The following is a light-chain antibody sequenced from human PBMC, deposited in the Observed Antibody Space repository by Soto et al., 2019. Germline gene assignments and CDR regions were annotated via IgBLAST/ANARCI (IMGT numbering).Light chain of an antibody. Sequence: EIVLAQSPGTLSLSPGERATLSCRASQSVSSSYLAWYQQKPGQAPRLLIYGASSRATGIPDRFSGSGSGTDFNLTISRLEPEDFAVYYCQQYGSSPSGLTFGGGTKVDIK. CDR2: GAS. CDR1: QSVSSSY. J-gene: IGKJ4*01. V-gene: IGKV3-20*01. CDR3: QQYGSSPSGLT.